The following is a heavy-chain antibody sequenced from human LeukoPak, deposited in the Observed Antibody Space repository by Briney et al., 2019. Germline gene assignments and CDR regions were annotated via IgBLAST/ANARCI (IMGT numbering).Heavy chain of an antibody. CDR2: IIPIFGTA. V-gene: IGHV1-69*05. D-gene: IGHD3-22*01. CDR3: ARDVIVVGHHFDP. Sequence: GASVKVSCKASGGTFSSYAISWVRQAPGQGLEWMGGIIPIFGTANYAQKFQGRVTITTDESTSTVYMELSSLRSEDTAVYYCARDVIVVGHHFDPWGQGTLVTVSS. J-gene: IGHJ5*02. CDR1: GGTFSSYA.